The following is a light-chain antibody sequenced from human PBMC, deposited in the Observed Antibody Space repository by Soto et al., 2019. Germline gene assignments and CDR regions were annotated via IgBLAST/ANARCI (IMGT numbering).Light chain of an antibody. CDR2: GAS. CDR3: QQYNNWALT. Sequence: EIVMTQSPATLFVYPGERATLSCRASQSVSSDLAWYQQKPGQAPRLLIYGASPRGTGIPARFSGSGSGTEFTSTISSLQSEDYAAYYYQQYNNWALTCGGGTKVEIK. J-gene: IGKJ4*01. V-gene: IGKV3-15*01. CDR1: QSVSSD.